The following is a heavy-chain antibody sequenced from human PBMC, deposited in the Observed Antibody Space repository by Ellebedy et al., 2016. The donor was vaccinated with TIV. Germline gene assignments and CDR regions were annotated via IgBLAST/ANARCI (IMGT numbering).Heavy chain of an antibody. CDR1: GGSFSSAGSY. CDR2: IYYSGST. J-gene: IGHJ6*02. CDR3: ARFDYHYYGMDV. D-gene: IGHD3-9*01. V-gene: IGHV4-31*03. Sequence: SETLSLTXTVSGGSFSSAGSYCSWIRQHPGKGLEWIGYIYYSGSTYYNPSLKSRVTISVDTSKNQFSLKLSSVTAADTAVYYCARFDYHYYGMDVWGQGTTVTVSS.